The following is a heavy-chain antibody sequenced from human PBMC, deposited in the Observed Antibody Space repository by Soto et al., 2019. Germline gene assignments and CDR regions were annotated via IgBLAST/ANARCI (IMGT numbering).Heavy chain of an antibody. V-gene: IGHV1-69*06. CDR2: IIPIFGTA. Sequence: SVKVSCKASGGTFSSYAISWVRQAPGQGLEWMGRIIPIFGTANYAQKFQARVTITADKSTSTAYMELSSLRSEDTAVYYCARDVELRSRSFYYYYYYGMDVWGQGTTVTVSS. D-gene: IGHD1-7*01. CDR1: GGTFSSYA. J-gene: IGHJ6*02. CDR3: ARDVELRSRSFYYYYYYGMDV.